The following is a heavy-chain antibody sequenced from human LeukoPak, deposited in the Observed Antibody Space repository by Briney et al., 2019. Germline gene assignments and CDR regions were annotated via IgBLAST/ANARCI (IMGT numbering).Heavy chain of an antibody. Sequence: GASVKVSCKASGYTFTSYDINWVRQATGQGLEWMGWMNPNSGNTGYAQKFQGRVTMTRNTSISTAYMELSSLRSEDTAVYYCARNQQLLTYYYGMDVWGQGTTVTVSS. CDR2: MNPNSGNT. CDR3: ARNQQLLTYYYGMDV. J-gene: IGHJ6*02. V-gene: IGHV1-8*01. CDR1: GYTFTSYD. D-gene: IGHD6-13*01.